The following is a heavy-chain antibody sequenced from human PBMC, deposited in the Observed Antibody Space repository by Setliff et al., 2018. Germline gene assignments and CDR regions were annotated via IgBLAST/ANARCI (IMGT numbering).Heavy chain of an antibody. D-gene: IGHD2-21*02. CDR1: GGAFSNYG. J-gene: IGHJ6*03. CDR2: IIPIFGTT. V-gene: IGHV1-69*05. CDR3: ARESVVVVTTTNYYYYIDV. Sequence: SVKVSCKASGGAFSNYGITWVRQAPGQGLGWMGGIIPIFGTTTYAQKFLGRVTITTDESSSTGYMELSSLRSEDTAVYFCARESVVVVTTTNYYYYIDVWGEGTTVTVSS.